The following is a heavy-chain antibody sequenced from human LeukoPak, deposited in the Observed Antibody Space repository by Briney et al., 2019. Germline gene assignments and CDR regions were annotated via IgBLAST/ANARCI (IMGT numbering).Heavy chain of an antibody. D-gene: IGHD2-2*02. CDR3: ARRYQPLLYPVGDY. V-gene: IGHV3-21*01. Sequence: GGSLRLSCAASGFTFSSYSMNWVRQAPGKGLEWVSSISSSSSYIYYADSVKGRFTISRDNAKNSLYLQMNSLRAEDTAVYYCARRYQPLLYPVGDYWGQGTLVTVSS. CDR1: GFTFSSYS. CDR2: ISSSSSYI. J-gene: IGHJ4*02.